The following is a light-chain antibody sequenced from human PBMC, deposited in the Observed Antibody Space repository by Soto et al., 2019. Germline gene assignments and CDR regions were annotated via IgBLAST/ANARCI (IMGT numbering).Light chain of an antibody. J-gene: IGKJ5*01. CDR2: DAS. CDR3: QQRSNWPIN. Sequence: EIVLTQSPATLCLSPGEISTLSCMASQSVSSYLAWYQQKPGQAPRLLIYDASNRATGIPARFSGSGSGTDFTLTISSLEPEDFAVYYCQQRSNWPINCGQGTRLEIK. V-gene: IGKV3-11*01. CDR1: QSVSSY.